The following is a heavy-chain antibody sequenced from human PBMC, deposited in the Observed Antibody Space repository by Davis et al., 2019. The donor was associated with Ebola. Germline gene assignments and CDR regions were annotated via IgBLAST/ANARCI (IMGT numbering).Heavy chain of an antibody. Sequence: MPSETLSLTCTVSGGSFSSSTYYWGWIRQPPGRGLEWIGSISYSGSTHYNPSLKSRVTMSVGTSKNQFSLKLNSVTAADTAVYYCAKAYDSSGYAWFGPWGQGTLVTVSS. D-gene: IGHD3-22*01. CDR3: AKAYDSSGYAWFGP. CDR2: ISYSGST. V-gene: IGHV4-39*01. J-gene: IGHJ5*02. CDR1: GGSFSSSTYY.